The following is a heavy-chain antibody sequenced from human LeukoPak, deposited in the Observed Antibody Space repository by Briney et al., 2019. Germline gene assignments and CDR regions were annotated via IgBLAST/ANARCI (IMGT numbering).Heavy chain of an antibody. D-gene: IGHD4-17*01. V-gene: IGHV1-69*13. Sequence: ASVMVSCKASGGTFSSYAISWVRQAPGQGLEWMGGIIPIFGTANYAQKFQGRVTITADESTSTAYMELSSLRSEDTAVYYCARAAVMTTVTTSFEHWGQGTLVTVSS. J-gene: IGHJ1*01. CDR3: ARAAVMTTVTTSFEH. CDR2: IIPIFGTA. CDR1: GGTFSSYA.